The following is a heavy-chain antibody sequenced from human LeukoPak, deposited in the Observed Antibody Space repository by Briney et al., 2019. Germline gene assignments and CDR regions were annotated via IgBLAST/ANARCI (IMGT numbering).Heavy chain of an antibody. CDR2: IRYDGSNQ. D-gene: IGHD3-22*01. V-gene: IGHV3-30*02. J-gene: IGHJ4*02. Sequence: TGGSLRLSCAASGFTFNSYGMYWVRQAPGKGLEWVAFIRYDGSNQYYADSVKGRFTISRDNAKNSLYLQMNSLRAEDTAVYYCARESYDSSGYYYFDYWGQGTLVTVSS. CDR3: ARESYDSSGYYYFDY. CDR1: GFTFNSYG.